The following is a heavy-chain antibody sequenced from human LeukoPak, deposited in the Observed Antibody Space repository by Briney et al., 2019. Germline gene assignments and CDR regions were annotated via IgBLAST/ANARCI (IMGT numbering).Heavy chain of an antibody. V-gene: IGHV4-61*08. J-gene: IGHJ4*02. Sequence: SETLSLTCSVSGGSISSGDYYWSWIRQHPGKGLEWIGYIYYSGSTNYNPSLKSRVTISVDTSKNQFSLKLSSVTAADTAVYYCARDTGPCGDYVHFDYWGQGTLVTVSS. D-gene: IGHD4-17*01. CDR3: ARDTGPCGDYVHFDY. CDR2: IYYSGST. CDR1: GGSISSGDYY.